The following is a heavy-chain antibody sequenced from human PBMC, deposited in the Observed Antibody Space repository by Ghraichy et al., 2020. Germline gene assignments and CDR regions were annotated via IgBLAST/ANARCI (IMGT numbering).Heavy chain of an antibody. CDR3: ARNSIVATTYYYYYGMDV. J-gene: IGHJ6*02. D-gene: IGHD5-12*01. Sequence: SVKVSCKASGGTFSSYAISWVRQAPGQGLEWMGGIIPILGIANYAQKFQDRVTITADKSTSTAYMELSSLRSEDTAVYYCARNSIVATTYYYYYGMDVWGQGTTVTVSS. V-gene: IGHV1-69*10. CDR1: GGTFSSYA. CDR2: IIPILGIA.